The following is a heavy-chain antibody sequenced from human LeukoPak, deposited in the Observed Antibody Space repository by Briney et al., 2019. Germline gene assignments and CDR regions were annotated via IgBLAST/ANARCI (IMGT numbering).Heavy chain of an antibody. J-gene: IGHJ3*02. V-gene: IGHV4-59*01. CDR3: ARDQRRAFDI. Sequence: SETLSLTCTVSGDSISSYYWSWIRQPPGKGLEWVGYMYYSGSTNYNPSLKSRVTISVDTSKNQFSLRLSSMTAADTAVYYCARDQRRAFDIWGQGTMVTVSS. CDR1: GDSISSYY. CDR2: MYYSGST.